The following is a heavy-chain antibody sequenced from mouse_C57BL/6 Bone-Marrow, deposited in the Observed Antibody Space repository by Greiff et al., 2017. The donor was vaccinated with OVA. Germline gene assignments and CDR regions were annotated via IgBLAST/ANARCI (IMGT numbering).Heavy chain of an antibody. V-gene: IGHV1-15*01. D-gene: IGHD2-5*01. CDR3: TRDYSNYYAMDY. Sequence: VQLQQSGAELVRPGASVTLSCKASGYTFTDYEMHWVKQTPVHGLEWIGAIDPETGGTAYNQKFKGKAILTADKSYSKAYMELRSLTSEDSAVYYGTRDYSNYYAMDYWGQGTSVTVSS. CDR2: IDPETGGT. CDR1: GYTFTDYE. J-gene: IGHJ4*01.